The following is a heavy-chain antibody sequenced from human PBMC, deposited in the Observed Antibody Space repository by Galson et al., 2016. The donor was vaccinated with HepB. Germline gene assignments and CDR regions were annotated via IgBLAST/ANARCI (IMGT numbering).Heavy chain of an antibody. D-gene: IGHD6-6*01. CDR2: IIPIFGTS. J-gene: IGHJ4*02. CDR1: GGTFSNFA. V-gene: IGHV1-69*13. Sequence: SVKVSCKASGGTFSNFAISWLRQAPGQGLEWMGGIIPIFGTSNYAQKFQGRVTITADESTSTAYMELSSLRSEDTAVYYCAKATAGGRDEQLEFDYWGQGTLVTVSS. CDR3: AKATAGGRDEQLEFDY.